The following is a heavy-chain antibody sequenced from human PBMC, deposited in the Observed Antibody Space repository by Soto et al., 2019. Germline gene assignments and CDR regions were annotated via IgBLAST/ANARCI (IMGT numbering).Heavy chain of an antibody. V-gene: IGHV1-3*01. CDR1: GDTFTGYA. D-gene: IGHD2-15*01. J-gene: IGHJ4*02. Sequence: GASVKVSCKACGDTFTGYAMHWVRQAPGQRLEWMGWINAGNGNTKYSQKFQGRFTITRDTSASTAYMELSSLRSEDTAVYYCAKGEWSYRRGGSCYYFDYWGQGTVVTVSS. CDR3: AKGEWSYRRGGSCYYFDY. CDR2: INAGNGNT.